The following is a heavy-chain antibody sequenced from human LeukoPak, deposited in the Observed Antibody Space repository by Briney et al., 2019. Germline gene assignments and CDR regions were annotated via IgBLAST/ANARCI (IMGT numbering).Heavy chain of an antibody. J-gene: IGHJ2*01. CDR2: IYYSGST. CDR1: GGSISSSSYY. V-gene: IGHV4-39*07. D-gene: IGHD1-26*01. Sequence: PSETLSLTCTVSGGSISSSSYYWGWIRQPPGKGLEWIGSIYYSGSTYYNPSLKSRVTISVDTSKNQFSLKLSSVTAADTAVYLCAREIFSGTYGDGKYFDLWGRGTLVTVSS. CDR3: AREIFSGTYGDGKYFDL.